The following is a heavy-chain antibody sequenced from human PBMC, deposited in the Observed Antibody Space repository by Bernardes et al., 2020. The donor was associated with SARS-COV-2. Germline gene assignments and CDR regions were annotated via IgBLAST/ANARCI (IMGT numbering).Heavy chain of an antibody. CDR2: ISGSGGRT. Sequence: GGSLRLSCAASGFPVISFAMSWVRQPPGKGLEWVAVISGSGGRTNYAASVMGRLTISRDNSKNTLFLQMKRLRAEDTAVYYCAKPGTDYWGQVTLVTVSA. V-gene: IGHV3-23*01. CDR3: AKPGTDY. CDR1: GFPVISFA. D-gene: IGHD1-1*01. J-gene: IGHJ4*02.